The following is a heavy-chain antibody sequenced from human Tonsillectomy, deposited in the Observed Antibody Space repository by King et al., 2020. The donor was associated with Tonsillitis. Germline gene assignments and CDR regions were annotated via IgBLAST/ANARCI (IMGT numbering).Heavy chain of an antibody. CDR3: AKDTHSRAYYVFDY. V-gene: IGHV3-9*01. CDR1: GFTFDDYD. CDR2: ISWNSGSI. D-gene: IGHD3-22*01. Sequence: DVQLVESGGGLVQPGRSLRLSCAASGFTFDDYDMHWVRQVPGKGLEWVSGISWNSGSIDYADSVKGRFTISRDNAKNSLYLQMNSLRPEDTALYYCAKDTHSRAYYVFDYWGQGTLVTVSS. J-gene: IGHJ4*02.